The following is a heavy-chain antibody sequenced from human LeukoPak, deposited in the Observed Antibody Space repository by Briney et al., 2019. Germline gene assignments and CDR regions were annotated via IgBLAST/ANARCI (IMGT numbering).Heavy chain of an antibody. CDR2: TRNKANSYTT. V-gene: IGHV3-72*01. CDR1: GFTFSDHY. D-gene: IGHD2-8*02. J-gene: IGHJ4*02. Sequence: PGGSLRLSCAASGFTFSDHYMDWVRQAPGKGLEWVGRTRNKANSYTTEYAASVKGRFAISRDDSKNTAYLQMDSLKTEDTAVYYCTRRDDITLVVPNDYWGQGTLVTVSS. CDR3: TRRDDITLVVPNDY.